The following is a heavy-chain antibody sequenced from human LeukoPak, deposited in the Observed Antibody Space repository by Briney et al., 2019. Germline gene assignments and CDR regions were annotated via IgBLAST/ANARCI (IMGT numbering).Heavy chain of an antibody. CDR1: GFTFSSYA. CDR3: AKRTVAGALGYFDH. D-gene: IGHD6-19*01. CDR2: ISGNVGGT. J-gene: IGHJ4*02. V-gene: IGHV3-23*01. Sequence: GGSLRLSCEASGFTFSSYAMSWVRQAPGKGLEWVSAISGNVGGTYYADSVKGRFTVSRDNSKNMLYLQMSSLRAEDTAVYFCAKRTVAGALGYFDHWGQGTLVTVSS.